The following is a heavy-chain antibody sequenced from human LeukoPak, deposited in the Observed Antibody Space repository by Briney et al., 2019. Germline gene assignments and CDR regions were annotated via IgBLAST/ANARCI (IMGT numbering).Heavy chain of an antibody. D-gene: IGHD1-26*01. CDR2: INHSGST. CDR1: GGSFSGYY. V-gene: IGHV4-34*01. CDR3: ARGGDSGSYQYYHYYYYIDV. Sequence: PSETLSLTCAVYGGSFSGYYWSWIRQPPGKGLEWIGEINHSGSTNYNPSLKSRVTISVDTSKNQFSLKLSSVTAADTAVYYCARGGDSGSYQYYHYYYYIDVWGKGTTVTVSS. J-gene: IGHJ6*03.